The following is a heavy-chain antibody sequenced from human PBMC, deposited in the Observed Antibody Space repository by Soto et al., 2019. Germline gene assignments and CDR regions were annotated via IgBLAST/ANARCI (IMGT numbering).Heavy chain of an antibody. Sequence: NPSETLSLTCTVSGGSISSYYWSWIRQPPGKGLEWIGYIYHSGSTYYNPSLNSRVTMSVDRSKNQFSLKLSSVTAADTAVYYCARYDSTAYYFLDWGQGTLVTVSS. V-gene: IGHV4-59*12. CDR2: IYHSGST. CDR3: ARYDSTAYYFLD. CDR1: GGSISSYY. D-gene: IGHD3-22*01. J-gene: IGHJ4*02.